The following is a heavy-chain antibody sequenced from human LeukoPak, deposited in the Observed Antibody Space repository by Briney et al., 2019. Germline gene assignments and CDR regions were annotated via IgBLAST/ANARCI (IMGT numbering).Heavy chain of an antibody. Sequence: ASVKVSCKASGYTFTGYYMHWVRQAPGQGLERMGWINPNSGGTNYAQKFQGRVTMTRDTSVSTAYMELSRLRSDDTAVYYCARASQSAAANPWGQGTLVTVSS. J-gene: IGHJ5*02. CDR3: ARASQSAAANP. V-gene: IGHV1-2*02. D-gene: IGHD6-13*01. CDR2: INPNSGGT. CDR1: GYTFTGYY.